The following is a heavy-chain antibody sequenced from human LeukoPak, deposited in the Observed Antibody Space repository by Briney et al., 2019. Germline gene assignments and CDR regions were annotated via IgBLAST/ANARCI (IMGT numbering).Heavy chain of an antibody. CDR1: GFTFSSYA. Sequence: GGSLRLSCAASGFTFSSYAMPWVRQAPGKGLEWVAVISYDGSNKYYADSVKGRFTISRDNSKNTLYLQMNSLRAEDTAVYYCARDEGRDYSNYSPYFDYWGQGTLVTVSS. D-gene: IGHD4-4*01. CDR3: ARDEGRDYSNYSPYFDY. J-gene: IGHJ4*02. CDR2: ISYDGSNK. V-gene: IGHV3-30-3*01.